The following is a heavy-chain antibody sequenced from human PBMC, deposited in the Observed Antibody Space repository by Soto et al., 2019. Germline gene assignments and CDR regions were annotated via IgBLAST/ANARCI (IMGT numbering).Heavy chain of an antibody. V-gene: IGHV2-5*02. D-gene: IGHD3-3*01. CDR1: GFSLTTSGVG. J-gene: IGHJ4*02. Sequence: QITLNESGPTVVKPAETLPLTCTFSGFSLTTSGVGVGWIRQSPGKAPEWLALIYWDDDKRYSASLKSRLHITKDTSKNQVVLTMASVDPADTATYYCAHRILRTVFGLVTTTAIYFDFWGQGTPVVVSS. CDR3: AHRILRTVFGLVTTTAIYFDF. CDR2: IYWDDDK.